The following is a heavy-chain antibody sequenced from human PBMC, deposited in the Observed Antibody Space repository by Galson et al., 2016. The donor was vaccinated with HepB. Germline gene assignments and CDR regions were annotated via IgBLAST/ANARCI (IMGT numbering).Heavy chain of an antibody. CDR2: LSGSGGST. D-gene: IGHD2-2*01. CDR3: AKEGCITSCSKDY. J-gene: IGHJ4*02. Sequence: SLRLSCAASGFTFSSYAMSWVRQAPGKGLEWVSALSGSGGSTYYADSVKGRFTISRDNSKNTLYLQMNSLRAEDTAVYYCAKEGCITSCSKDYWGQGTLVTASS. V-gene: IGHV3-23*01. CDR1: GFTFSSYA.